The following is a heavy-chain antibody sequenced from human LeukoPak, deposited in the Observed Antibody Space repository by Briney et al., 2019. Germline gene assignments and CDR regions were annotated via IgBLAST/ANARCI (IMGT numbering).Heavy chain of an antibody. V-gene: IGHV1-2*06. CDR3: PSTNWNYP. Sequence: ASVKVSCKASGYTFTGYYMHWLRQAPEQGLEWMGRINPNSGGTNYAQKFQGRVTMTRDTSISTAYMELSRLRSDDTAVYYCPSTNWNYPWGQGTLVTVSS. CDR2: INPNSGGT. CDR1: GYTFTGYY. J-gene: IGHJ5*02.